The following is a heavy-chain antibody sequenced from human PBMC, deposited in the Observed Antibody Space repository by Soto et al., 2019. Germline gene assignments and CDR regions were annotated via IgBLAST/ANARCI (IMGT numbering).Heavy chain of an antibody. J-gene: IGHJ6*02. D-gene: IGHD1-20*01. V-gene: IGHV1-46*01. CDR3: ARYNWNDLNYYYYYGMDV. Sequence: QVQLVQSGAEVKKPGASVKVSCKASGYTFTSYYMHWVRQAPGQGLEWMGIINPSGGSTSYAQKFQGRVTMTRDTSTSTVYMELSSLRSEDTAVYYCARYNWNDLNYYYYYGMDVWGQGTTVTVSS. CDR1: GYTFTSYY. CDR2: INPSGGST.